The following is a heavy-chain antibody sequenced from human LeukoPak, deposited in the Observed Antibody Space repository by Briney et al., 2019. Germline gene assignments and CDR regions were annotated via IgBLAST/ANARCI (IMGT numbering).Heavy chain of an antibody. Sequence: ASVKVSCKASGGTFSSYTISWVRQAPGQGLEWMGGIIPLFGTPDYAQKFQDRLTITADKSTSTAYMELRSLRSDDTAVYYCARGLQENLAWLRAFSAFDIWGQGTMVTVSS. J-gene: IGHJ3*02. D-gene: IGHD5-24*01. CDR3: ARGLQENLAWLRAFSAFDI. V-gene: IGHV1-69*06. CDR2: IIPLFGTP. CDR1: GGTFSSYT.